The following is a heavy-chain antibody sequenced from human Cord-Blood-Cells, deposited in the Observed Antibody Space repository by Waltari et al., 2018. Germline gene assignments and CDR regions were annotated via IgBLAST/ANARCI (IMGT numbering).Heavy chain of an antibody. J-gene: IGHJ3*02. CDR1: GGPFSSYA. CDR2: IIPIFGTA. Sequence: QVQLVQSGAEVQKPGSSVKFSCKASGGPFSSYAISWVRQAPGQGLEWMGGIIPIFGTANYAQKFQGRVTITADESTSTAYMGLSSLRSEDTAVYYCASGYNWNYQYNAFDIWGQGTMVTVSS. D-gene: IGHD1-7*01. V-gene: IGHV1-69*01. CDR3: ASGYNWNYQYNAFDI.